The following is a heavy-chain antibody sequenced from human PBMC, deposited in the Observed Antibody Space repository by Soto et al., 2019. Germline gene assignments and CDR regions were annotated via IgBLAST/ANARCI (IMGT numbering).Heavy chain of an antibody. D-gene: IGHD5-12*01. CDR1: GFPFSSYW. V-gene: IGHV3-7*03. CDR2: IKQDGSEK. Sequence: EVQLVDSGGDLVQPGESLRLSCAASGFPFSSYWMSWVRQAPGKGLEWVANIKQDGSEKYYVDSVKGRFTISRDNAKNSLYLQMNSLRAEDTAVYYCAREMATRYYFDYWGQGTLVTVSS. J-gene: IGHJ4*02. CDR3: AREMATRYYFDY.